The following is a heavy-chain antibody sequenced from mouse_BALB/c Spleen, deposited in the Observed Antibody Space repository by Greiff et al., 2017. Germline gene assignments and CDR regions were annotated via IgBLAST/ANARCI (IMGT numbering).Heavy chain of an antibody. J-gene: IGHJ2*01. V-gene: IGHV5-6-3*01. CDR3: ARAHDGFDY. D-gene: IGHD2-12*01. CDR2: INSNGGST. Sequence: EVQLVESGGGLVQPGGSLKLSCAASGFTFSSYGMSWVRQTPDKRLELVATINSNGGSTYYPDSVKGRFTISRDNAKNTLYLQMSSLKSEDTAMYYCARAHDGFDYWGQGTTLTVSS. CDR1: GFTFSSYG.